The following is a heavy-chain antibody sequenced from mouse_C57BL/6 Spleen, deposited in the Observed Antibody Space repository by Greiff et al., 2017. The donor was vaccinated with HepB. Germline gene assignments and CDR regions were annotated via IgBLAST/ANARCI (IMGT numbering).Heavy chain of an antibody. D-gene: IGHD1-1*01. CDR2: IYPRDGST. Sequence: QVQLKESGPELVKPGASVKLSCKASGYTFTSYDINWVKQRPGQGLEWIGWIYPRDGSTKYNEKFKGKATLTVDTSSSTAYMELHSLTSEDSAVYFCARAPYYGSSWGAMDYWGQGTSVTVSS. V-gene: IGHV1-85*01. CDR1: GYTFTSYD. CDR3: ARAPYYGSSWGAMDY. J-gene: IGHJ4*01.